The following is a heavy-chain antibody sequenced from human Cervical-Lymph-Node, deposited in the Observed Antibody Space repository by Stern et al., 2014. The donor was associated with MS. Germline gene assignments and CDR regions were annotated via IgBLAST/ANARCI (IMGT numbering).Heavy chain of an antibody. CDR2: IYWDDDK. J-gene: IGHJ6*02. V-gene: IGHV2-5*02. D-gene: IGHD6-19*01. CDR3: AHSRIAVAGYYYYGMDV. CDR1: GFSLSTSGVG. Sequence: EESGPTLVKPTQTLTLTCTFSGFSLSTSGVGVGWIRQPPGKALEWLALIYWDDDKRYSPSLKSRLTITKDTSKNQVVLTMTNMDPVDTATYYCAHSRIAVAGYYYYGMDVWGQGTTVTVSS.